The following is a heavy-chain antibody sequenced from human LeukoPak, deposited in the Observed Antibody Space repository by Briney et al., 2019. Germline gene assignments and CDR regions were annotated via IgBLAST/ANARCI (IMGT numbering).Heavy chain of an antibody. Sequence: GGSLKLSCAASGCTFSSHWMHWVRQDAGKGLVLVSRINSDGSSTGSADSVKGRFTISRDNAKNTLYLQMNSLRGEDTAVYYCARAYGSGTYGAFDIWGQGTKVTVSS. CDR3: ARAYGSGTYGAFDI. V-gene: IGHV3-74*01. D-gene: IGHD3-10*01. CDR2: INSDGSST. CDR1: GCTFSSHW. J-gene: IGHJ3*02.